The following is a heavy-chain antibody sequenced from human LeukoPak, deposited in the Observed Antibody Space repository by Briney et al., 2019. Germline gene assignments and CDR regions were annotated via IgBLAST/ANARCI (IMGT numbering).Heavy chain of an antibody. Sequence: SETLSRTCTVSGGSISSYYWSWIRHPPGKGLEWIGYIYYSGSTNYNPSLKSRVTISVDTSKNQFSLKLSSVTAADTAVYYCARLPAYVNLYCFDYWGQGTLVTVSS. D-gene: IGHD3-16*01. CDR2: IYYSGST. J-gene: IGHJ4*02. CDR3: ARLPAYVNLYCFDY. V-gene: IGHV4-59*08. CDR1: GGSISSYY.